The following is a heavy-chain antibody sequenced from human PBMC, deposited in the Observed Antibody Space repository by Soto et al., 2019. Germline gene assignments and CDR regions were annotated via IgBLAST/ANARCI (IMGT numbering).Heavy chain of an antibody. CDR2: IIPIFGTA. CDR1: GGTFSSYA. Sequence: QVQLVQSGAEVKKPGSSVKVSCKASGGTFSSYAISWVRQAPGQGLEWMGGIIPIFGTANYAQKFQGRVTITADKYTSTAYMELSSLRSEDTAVYYCARDRVGTAMAHNWFDPWGQGTLVTVSS. CDR3: ARDRVGTAMAHNWFDP. D-gene: IGHD5-18*01. V-gene: IGHV1-69*06. J-gene: IGHJ5*02.